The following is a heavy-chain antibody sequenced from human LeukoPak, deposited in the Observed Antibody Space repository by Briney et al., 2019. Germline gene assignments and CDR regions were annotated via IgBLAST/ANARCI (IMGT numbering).Heavy chain of an antibody. Sequence: TGESPKISCKGSGXSFTSYCISWVRQMPGKGLEWMGRIDPSDSYTNYSPSFQGHVTISADKSISTAYLQWSSLKASDTAMYYCARHTDYYDSSATNEPDNWFDPWGQGTLVTVSS. CDR2: IDPSDSYT. J-gene: IGHJ5*02. CDR1: GXSFTSYC. D-gene: IGHD3-22*01. CDR3: ARHTDYYDSSATNEPDNWFDP. V-gene: IGHV5-10-1*01.